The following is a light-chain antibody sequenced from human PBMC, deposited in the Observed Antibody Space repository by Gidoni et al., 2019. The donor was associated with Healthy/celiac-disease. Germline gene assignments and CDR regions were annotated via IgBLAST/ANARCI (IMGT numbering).Light chain of an antibody. Sequence: QSVLTQPPSVSAAPGQRVTISCTGSSPNIGAGYEVHWYQQLPGTAPKPLIYGNSNRPSGVPDRFSGSKSGTSASLAITGLQAEDEADYYCQSYDSSLSGLVFGGGTKLTVL. V-gene: IGLV1-40*01. CDR3: QSYDSSLSGLV. J-gene: IGLJ3*02. CDR1: SPNIGAGYE. CDR2: GNS.